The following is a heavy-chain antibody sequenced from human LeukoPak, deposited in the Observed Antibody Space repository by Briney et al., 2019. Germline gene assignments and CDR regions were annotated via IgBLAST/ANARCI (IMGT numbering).Heavy chain of an antibody. V-gene: IGHV4-4*07. CDR2: IYTNGIT. D-gene: IGHD6-19*01. CDR1: DVSISSYY. Sequence: TASETLSLTCTVSDVSISSYYWNWIRQPAGKGLEWIGRIYTNGITNYSPSLKSRVTMSVGTSKNQFSLNLNSVTAADTAVYFCARARSPPISVAGACFDYWGQGILVTVSS. J-gene: IGHJ4*02. CDR3: ARARSPPISVAGACFDY.